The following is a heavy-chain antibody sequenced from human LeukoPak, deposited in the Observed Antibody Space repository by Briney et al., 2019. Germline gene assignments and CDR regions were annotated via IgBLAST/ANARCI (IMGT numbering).Heavy chain of an antibody. CDR3: ARVPQYCSSTSCYIYYYYYYMDV. J-gene: IGHJ6*03. D-gene: IGHD2-2*01. Sequence: GASVKVSCRASGYTFTSYGISWVRQAPGQGLEWMGWISAYNGDTNYAQKLQGRVTMTTDTSTSTAYMELRSLRSDDTAVYYCARVPQYCSSTSCYIYYYYYYMDVWGKGTTVTVSS. V-gene: IGHV1-18*01. CDR2: ISAYNGDT. CDR1: GYTFTSYG.